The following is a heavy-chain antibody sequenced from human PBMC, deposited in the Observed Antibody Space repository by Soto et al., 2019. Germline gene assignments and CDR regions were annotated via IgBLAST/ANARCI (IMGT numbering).Heavy chain of an antibody. CDR1: GFRFDDYN. D-gene: IGHD3-3*01. J-gene: IGHJ6*02. CDR2: ITWNGGNK. V-gene: IGHV3-43*01. Sequence: PGGSLRLSCAASGFRFDDYNMHWVRQAPGKGLEWVSLITWNGGNKYYEDSVKGRFTISRDGTTQSVSLQMTSLKRDDTGVYYCARETLSFGSALDVWGQGTTVTVSS. CDR3: ARETLSFGSALDV.